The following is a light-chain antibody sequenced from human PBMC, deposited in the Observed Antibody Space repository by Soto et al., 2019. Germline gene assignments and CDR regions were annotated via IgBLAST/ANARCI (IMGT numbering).Light chain of an antibody. V-gene: IGKV3-20*01. CDR1: QSINNRY. J-gene: IGKJ3*01. CDR2: AAS. Sequence: ESVLTQSPGTLSLSPGERATLSCRASQSINNRYLAWYQQNPGQAPRLLIYAASRTATGITARFSGSGSGTDFTLNISRLEPEDLVVYYCQQFGSSPGFTFGPGTKVDIK. CDR3: QQFGSSPGFT.